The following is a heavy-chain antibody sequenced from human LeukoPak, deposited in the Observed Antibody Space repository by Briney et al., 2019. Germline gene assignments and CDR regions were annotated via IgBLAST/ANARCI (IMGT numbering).Heavy chain of an antibody. CDR2: ISYDGGKK. Sequence: GGSLRLSCAASGFTFSRYAMHWVRQAPGKGLDWVAFISYDGGKKYYAGSVKGRFTISRDNSKNTLYLQMNSLRAEDTAVYYCARVGAAAGAFDYWGQGTLVTVSS. CDR3: ARVGAAAGAFDY. V-gene: IGHV3-30-3*01. D-gene: IGHD6-13*01. CDR1: GFTFSRYA. J-gene: IGHJ4*02.